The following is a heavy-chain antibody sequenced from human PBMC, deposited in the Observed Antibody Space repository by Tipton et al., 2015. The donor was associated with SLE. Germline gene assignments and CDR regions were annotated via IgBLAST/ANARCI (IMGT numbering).Heavy chain of an antibody. CDR1: GYTFTNYG. Sequence: QLVQSGAEVKKPGASVKVSCKTTGYTFTNYGISWVRQAPGQGLEWMGWINPNGGVTDYAQKFQGRVTMTRDTSISTAYMDLSSLTSDDTAVYYCARDTRRWSRTLGPHPSLFYFDFWGQGSLVTVSS. CDR2: INPNGGVT. J-gene: IGHJ4*02. CDR3: ARDTRRWSRTLGPHPSLFYFDF. D-gene: IGHD2-15*01. V-gene: IGHV1-2*02.